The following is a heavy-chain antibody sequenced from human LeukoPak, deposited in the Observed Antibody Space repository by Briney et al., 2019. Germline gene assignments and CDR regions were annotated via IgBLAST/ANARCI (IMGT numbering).Heavy chain of an antibody. CDR1: GFTFSNYA. Sequence: PGGSLRLSCAASGFTFSNYAMSWVRQAPGKGLEWVAFIRYDGSNEYLDSVKGRFTISRDNSKNTLYLQMNSLKPEDTAVYYCANLARPLDYWGQGALVTVSS. CDR2: IRYDGSNE. J-gene: IGHJ4*02. CDR3: ANLARPLDY. V-gene: IGHV3-30*02. D-gene: IGHD6-6*01.